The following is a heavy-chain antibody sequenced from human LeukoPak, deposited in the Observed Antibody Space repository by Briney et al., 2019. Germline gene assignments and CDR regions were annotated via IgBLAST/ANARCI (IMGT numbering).Heavy chain of an antibody. CDR3: VTDVSGSLGD. CDR1: GFTFSNYA. CDR2: ISSSGGNT. V-gene: IGHV3-23*01. D-gene: IGHD5-12*01. Sequence: GGSLRLSCAASGFTFSNYAMSWVRQAPGKGLEWVSAISSSGGNTYYAASVKGRFTISRDNSKNTVHLQMNSLRAEDTAVYHCVTDVSGSLGDWGQGTLVTVSS. J-gene: IGHJ4*02.